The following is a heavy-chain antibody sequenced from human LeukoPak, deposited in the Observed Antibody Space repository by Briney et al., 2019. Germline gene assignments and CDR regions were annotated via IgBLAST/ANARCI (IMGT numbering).Heavy chain of an antibody. CDR3: ARDQYYDSSGFFAG. J-gene: IGHJ4*02. Sequence: GASVKVSCKASGGTFSSYAISWVRQAPGQGLEWMGGIIPIFGTANYAQKFQGRVTITADESTSTAYMELSSLRSEDTAVYYCARDQYYDSSGFFAGWGQGTLVTVSS. D-gene: IGHD3-22*01. CDR1: GGTFSSYA. CDR2: IIPIFGTA. V-gene: IGHV1-69*13.